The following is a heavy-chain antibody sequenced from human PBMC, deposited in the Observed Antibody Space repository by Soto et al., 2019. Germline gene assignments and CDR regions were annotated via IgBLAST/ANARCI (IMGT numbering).Heavy chain of an antibody. V-gene: IGHV3-21*01. CDR1: GFTFSSYS. Sequence: GGSLRLSCAASGFTFSSYSMNWVRQAPGKGLEWVSSISSSSSYIYYADSVKGRFTISRDNAKNSLYLQMNSLRAEDTAVYYCASLEISRDDDILTGYYTPPGMDVWGQGTTVTVSS. CDR2: ISSSSSYI. CDR3: ASLEISRDDDILTGYYTPPGMDV. J-gene: IGHJ6*02. D-gene: IGHD3-9*01.